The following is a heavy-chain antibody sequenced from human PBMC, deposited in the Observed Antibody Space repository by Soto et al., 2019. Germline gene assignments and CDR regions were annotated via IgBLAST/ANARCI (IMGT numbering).Heavy chain of an antibody. CDR3: ASAVAGISVDNWFDP. J-gene: IGHJ5*02. D-gene: IGHD6-19*01. CDR1: GFTFSSYA. V-gene: IGHV3-23*01. CDR2: ISGSGGST. Sequence: EVQLLESGGGLVQPGGPLRLSCAASGFTFSSYAMSWVRQAPGKGLEWVSAISGSGGSTYYADSVKGRFTISRDNSKNTLYLQMNSLRAEDTAVYYCASAVAGISVDNWFDPWGQGTLVTVSS.